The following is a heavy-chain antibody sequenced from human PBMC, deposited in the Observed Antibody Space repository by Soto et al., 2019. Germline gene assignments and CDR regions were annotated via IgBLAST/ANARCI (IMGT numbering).Heavy chain of an antibody. CDR2: IFYSGPT. CDR3: ARRWGAAVDY. D-gene: IGHD1-26*01. J-gene: IGHJ4*02. Sequence: PSETLSLTCTVSGDSITSGVHYWSWIRQLPGKGLEWIGYIFYSGPTYYNPSLKSRVTISVDTSKNQFSLKLSSVTAADTAVYYCARRWGAAVDYWGQGTLVTVS. CDR1: GDSITSGVHY. V-gene: IGHV4-31*03.